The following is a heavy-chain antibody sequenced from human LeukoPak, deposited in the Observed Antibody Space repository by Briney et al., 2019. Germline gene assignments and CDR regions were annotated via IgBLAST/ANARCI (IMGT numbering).Heavy chain of an antibody. D-gene: IGHD6-13*01. J-gene: IGHJ5*02. CDR2: IYYSGST. V-gene: IGHV4-59*12. CDR1: GGSISSYY. CDR3: ARDQWSSWNHNWFDP. Sequence: SETLSLTCTVSGGSISSYYWSWIRQPPGKGLEWIGYIYYSGSTNYNPSLKSRVTISVDTSKNQFSLKLSSVTAADTAVYYCARDQWSSWNHNWFDPWGQGTLVTVSS.